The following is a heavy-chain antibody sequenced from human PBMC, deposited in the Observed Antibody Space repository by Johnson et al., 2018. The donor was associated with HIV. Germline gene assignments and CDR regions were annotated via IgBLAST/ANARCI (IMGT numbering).Heavy chain of an antibody. CDR2: ISYDGSNK. Sequence: QVQLVESGGGVVQPGRSLRLSCAASGFSLSSYAMHWVRQAPGKGLEWVAVISYDGSNKYYADSVKGRFTISRDNSKNTLYVQMNSLRPENTAVYYCASGDDEGLWGQGTMVTVSS. V-gene: IGHV3-30*04. CDR3: ASGDDEGL. CDR1: GFSLSSYA. J-gene: IGHJ3*01. D-gene: IGHD5-12*01.